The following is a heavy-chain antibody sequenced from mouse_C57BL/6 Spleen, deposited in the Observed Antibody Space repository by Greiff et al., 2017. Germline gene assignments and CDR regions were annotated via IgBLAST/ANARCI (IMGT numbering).Heavy chain of an antibody. J-gene: IGHJ4*01. CDR3: AREKIRGAMDY. CDR1: GYTFTSYW. V-gene: IGHV1-64*01. CDR2: IHPNSGST. Sequence: VKLMEPGAELVKPGASVKLSCKASGYTFTSYWMHWVKQRPGQGLEWIGMIHPNSGSTNYNEKFKSKATLTVDKSSSTAYMQLSSLTSEDSAVYYCAREKIRGAMDYWGQGTSVTVSS. D-gene: IGHD2-12*01.